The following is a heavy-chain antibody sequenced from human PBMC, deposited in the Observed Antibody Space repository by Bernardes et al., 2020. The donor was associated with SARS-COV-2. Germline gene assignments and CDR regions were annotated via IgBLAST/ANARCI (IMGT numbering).Heavy chain of an antibody. CDR3: AAGPNWFDH. J-gene: IGHJ5*02. V-gene: IGHV1-58*01. CDR1: GLTFTSSA. Sequence: SVKVSCKASGLTFTSSAVQWVRQARGQRLEPLRRLDVCGGGTNDAHGFRERVTITWDMSTRTGYMDLRSLRSEDTAVYYCAAGPNWFDHWGQGSLVTVS. CDR2: LDVCGGGT.